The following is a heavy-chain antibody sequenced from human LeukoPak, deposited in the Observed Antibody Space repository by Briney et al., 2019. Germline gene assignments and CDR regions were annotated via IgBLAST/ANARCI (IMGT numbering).Heavy chain of an antibody. CDR1: GFTFSSYS. J-gene: IGHJ4*02. CDR3: ARASLKQQLVDY. D-gene: IGHD6-13*01. V-gene: IGHV3-21*01. CDR2: ISSSSSYI. Sequence: GGSLRLSCAASGFTFSSYSMNWVRQAPGKGLGWVSSISSSSSYIYYADSVKGRFTISRDNAKNSLYLQMNSLRAEDTAVYYCARASLKQQLVDYWGQGTLVTVSS.